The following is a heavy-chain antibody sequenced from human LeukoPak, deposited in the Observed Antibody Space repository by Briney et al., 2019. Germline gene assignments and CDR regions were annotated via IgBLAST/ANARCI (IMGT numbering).Heavy chain of an antibody. Sequence: GGSLRLSCAASGFTFSSYWMSWVRQAPGKGLEWVANIKQDGSEKYYVDSVKGRFTISRDNAKNSLYLQMNSLRAEDTAVYYCASDRLRVVRLPPSRDNWFDPWGQGTLVTVSS. CDR3: ASDRLRVVRLPPSRDNWFDP. V-gene: IGHV3-7*01. CDR1: GFTFSSYW. CDR2: IKQDGSEK. J-gene: IGHJ5*02. D-gene: IGHD4-23*01.